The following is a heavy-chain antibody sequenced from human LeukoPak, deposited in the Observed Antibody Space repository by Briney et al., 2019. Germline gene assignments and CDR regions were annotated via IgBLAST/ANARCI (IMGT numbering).Heavy chain of an antibody. CDR2: IIPILGIA. V-gene: IGHV1-69*04. CDR3: ARIGFLVLRHYYYYGMDV. J-gene: IGHJ6*02. Sequence: SVKVSCKASGGTFSSYAISWVRQAPGQGLEWMGSIIPILGIANYAQKFQGRVTITADKSTSTAYMELSSLRSEDTAVYYCARIGFLVLRHYYYYGMDVWGQGTTVTVSS. D-gene: IGHD1-7*01. CDR1: GGTFSSYA.